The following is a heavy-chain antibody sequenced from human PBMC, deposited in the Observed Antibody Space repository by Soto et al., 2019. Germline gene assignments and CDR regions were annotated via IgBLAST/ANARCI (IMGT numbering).Heavy chain of an antibody. CDR1: GYSFTSYW. J-gene: IGHJ6*02. CDR3: AGRDGYKTSYYYGMDV. Sequence: GESLKISCKGSGYSFTSYWISWVRQMPGKGLEWMGRIDPSDSYTNYSPSFQGHVTISADKSISTAYLQWSSLKASDTAMYYCAGRDGYKTSYYYGMDVWGQGTTVTVS. D-gene: IGHD5-12*01. CDR2: IDPSDSYT. V-gene: IGHV5-10-1*01.